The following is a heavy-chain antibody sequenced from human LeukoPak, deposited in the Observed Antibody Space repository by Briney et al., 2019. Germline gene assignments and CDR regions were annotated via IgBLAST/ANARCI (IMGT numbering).Heavy chain of an antibody. J-gene: IGHJ6*03. CDR2: IYYSGST. CDR1: GGSISSHY. V-gene: IGHV4-59*11. D-gene: IGHD6-13*01. CDR3: ARTSSLAAAIYYYMDV. Sequence: SETLSLTCTVSGGSISSHYWSWIRQPPGKGLEWIGYIYYSGSTNYNPFLKSRVTISVDTSKNQFSLKLSSVTAADTAVYYCARTSSLAAAIYYYMDVWGKGTTVTVSS.